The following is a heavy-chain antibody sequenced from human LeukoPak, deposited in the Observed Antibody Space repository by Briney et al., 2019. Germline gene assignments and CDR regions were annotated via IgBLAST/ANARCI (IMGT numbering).Heavy chain of an antibody. CDR3: ARDHDFWSGYFDY. J-gene: IGHJ4*02. CDR2: IYYSGST. V-gene: IGHV4-59*01. CDR1: GGSISSYY. Sequence: SETLSLTCTVSGGSISSYYWSWIRQPPGKGLEWIGYIYYSGSTNYNPSLKSRVTISVDTSKNQFSLELSSVTAADTAVYYCARDHDFWSGYFDYWGQGTLVTVSS. D-gene: IGHD3-3*01.